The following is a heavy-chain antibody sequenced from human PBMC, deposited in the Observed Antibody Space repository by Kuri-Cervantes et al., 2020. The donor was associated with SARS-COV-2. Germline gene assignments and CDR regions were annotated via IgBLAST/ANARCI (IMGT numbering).Heavy chain of an antibody. CDR3: ARDLLYELERRKNPDAFDI. CDR1: GATFSTYG. V-gene: IGHV1-69*13. CDR2: IIPFFGTP. J-gene: IGHJ3*02. D-gene: IGHD1-1*01. Sequence: SVKVSCKASGATFSTYGFSWVRQAPGQGLEWMGGIIPFFGTPSYAQRFEGRVTITADESTSTVYMELRSLRSDDTAVYYCARDLLYELERRKNPDAFDIWGQGTMVTVSS.